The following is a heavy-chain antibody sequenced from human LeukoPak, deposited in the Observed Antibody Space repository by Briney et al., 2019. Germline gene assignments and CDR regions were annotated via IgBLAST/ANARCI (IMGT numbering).Heavy chain of an antibody. D-gene: IGHD1-26*01. CDR2: IKQDGSEK. V-gene: IGHV3-7*01. J-gene: IGHJ4*02. CDR1: GFTFSSYE. Sequence: GGSLRLSCAASGFTFSSYEMNWVRQAPGKGLEWVANIKQDGSEKYYVDSVKGRFTISRDNAKNSLYLQMNSLRAEDTAVYYCARGRGSSTFDYWGQGTLVTVSS. CDR3: ARGRGSSTFDY.